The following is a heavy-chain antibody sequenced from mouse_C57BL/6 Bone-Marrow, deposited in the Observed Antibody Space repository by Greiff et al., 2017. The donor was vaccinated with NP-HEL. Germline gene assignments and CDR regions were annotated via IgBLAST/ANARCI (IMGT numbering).Heavy chain of an antibody. CDR3: ARWGTTVVAPYYYAMDY. J-gene: IGHJ4*01. Sequence: QVQLQQSGAELARPGASVKMSCKASGYTFTSYTMHWVKQRPGQGLEWIGYINPSSGYTKYNQKFKDKATLTADKSSSTAYMQMSSLTSEDSAVYYCARWGTTVVAPYYYAMDYWGQGTSVTVSS. V-gene: IGHV1-4*01. CDR1: GYTFTSYT. CDR2: INPSSGYT. D-gene: IGHD1-1*01.